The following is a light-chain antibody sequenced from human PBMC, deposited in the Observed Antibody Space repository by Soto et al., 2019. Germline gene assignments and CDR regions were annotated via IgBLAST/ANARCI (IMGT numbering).Light chain of an antibody. CDR3: QQYDSSLYT. J-gene: IGKJ2*01. CDR2: GAS. V-gene: IGKV3-20*01. CDR1: QSVSSTY. Sequence: EIVSTQSPGTLSLSPGERATLSCRASQSVSSTYLAWYQQKPGQAPRLLIYGASSRATGIPDRFSGSGSGTDFTLTISRLEPEDFAVYFCQQYDSSLYTFGQGTKLEIK.